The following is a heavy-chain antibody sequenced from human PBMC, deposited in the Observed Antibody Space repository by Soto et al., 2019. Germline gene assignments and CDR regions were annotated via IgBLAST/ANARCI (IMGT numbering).Heavy chain of an antibody. CDR3: ARDVASAGTTWFDS. J-gene: IGHJ5*01. D-gene: IGHD6-13*01. Sequence: ASVKVSCKAYGYTFTSHGISWVRQAPGQGLEWMGWISAYNGNTNYAQRLQGRLSMTTDTSTSTAYMELRSLRSDDTAVYYCARDVASAGTTWFDSWGQGTLVTVSS. V-gene: IGHV1-18*01. CDR1: GYTFTSHG. CDR2: ISAYNGNT.